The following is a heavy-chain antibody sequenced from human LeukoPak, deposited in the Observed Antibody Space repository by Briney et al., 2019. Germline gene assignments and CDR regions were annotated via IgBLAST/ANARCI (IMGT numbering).Heavy chain of an antibody. CDR2: IYYSGST. J-gene: IGHJ4*02. Sequence: SETLSLTCTVSSGSISSSSYYWGWICQPPGKGLEWIGSIYYSGSTYYNPSLKSRVTISVDTSKNQFSLKLSSVTAADTAVYYCARHRNPPPRYYFDYWGQGTLVTVSS. CDR3: ARHRNPPPRYYFDY. V-gene: IGHV4-39*01. D-gene: IGHD1-14*01. CDR1: SGSISSSSYY.